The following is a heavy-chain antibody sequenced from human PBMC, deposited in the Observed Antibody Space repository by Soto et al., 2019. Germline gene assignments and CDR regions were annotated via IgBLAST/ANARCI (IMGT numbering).Heavy chain of an antibody. CDR2: IYYSGST. CDR3: ARAPDYDVWSGYPGNDYFDY. Sequence: QVQLQESGPGLVKPSQTLSLTCTVSGGSISSGGYYWSWIRQHPGKGLEWIGYIYYSGSTYYNPSLKSRVNISADTSKDQFSLKLSSVTAADTAVYYCARAPDYDVWSGYPGNDYFDYWGQGTLVTVSS. D-gene: IGHD3-3*01. CDR1: GGSISSGGYY. V-gene: IGHV4-31*03. J-gene: IGHJ4*02.